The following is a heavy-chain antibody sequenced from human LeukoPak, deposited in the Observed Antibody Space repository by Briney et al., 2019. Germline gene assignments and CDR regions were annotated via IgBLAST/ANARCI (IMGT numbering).Heavy chain of an antibody. D-gene: IGHD2-2*02. CDR2: ISYDGSNK. CDR3: ASRYTLVVPAAIRAANAFDI. Sequence: GGSLRLSCAASGFTFSSYAMHWVRQAPGKGLEWVAVISYDGSNKYYADSVKGRFTISRDNSKNTLYLQMNSLRAEDTAVYYCASRYTLVVPAAIRAANAFDIWGQGTMVTVSS. V-gene: IGHV3-30*04. CDR1: GFTFSSYA. J-gene: IGHJ3*02.